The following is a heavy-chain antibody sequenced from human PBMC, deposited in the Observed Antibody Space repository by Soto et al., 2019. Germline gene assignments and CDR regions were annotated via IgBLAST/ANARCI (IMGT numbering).Heavy chain of an antibody. D-gene: IGHD3-16*02. V-gene: IGHV4-39*01. Sequence: QLQLQESGPGLVKPSETLSLTCTVSGGSISSSSYYWGWIRQPPGKGLEWIGSIYYSGSTYYNPSLKGRVTISVDTSKNQFSLKLSSVTAADTAVYYCASRGHYDYIWGSYRYGWFDPWGQGTLVTVSS. CDR1: GGSISSSSYY. J-gene: IGHJ5*02. CDR3: ASRGHYDYIWGSYRYGWFDP. CDR2: IYYSGST.